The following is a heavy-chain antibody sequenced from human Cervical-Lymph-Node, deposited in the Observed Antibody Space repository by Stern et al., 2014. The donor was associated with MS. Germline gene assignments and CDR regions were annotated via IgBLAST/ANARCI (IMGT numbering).Heavy chain of an antibody. CDR3: AKVKAVAGYYWYFDL. J-gene: IGHJ2*01. CDR2: ISWNSGSI. V-gene: IGHV3-9*01. D-gene: IGHD6-19*01. Sequence: MQLVQSGGGLVQPGRSLRLSCAASGFTFDDYAMHWVRQAPGKGLEWVSGISWNSGSIGYADSVKGRFTISRDNAKNSLYLQMNSLRAEDTALYYCAKVKAVAGYYWYFDLWGRGTLVTVSS. CDR1: GFTFDDYA.